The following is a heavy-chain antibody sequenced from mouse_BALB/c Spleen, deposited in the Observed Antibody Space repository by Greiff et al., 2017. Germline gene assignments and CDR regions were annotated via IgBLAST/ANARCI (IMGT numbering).Heavy chain of an antibody. CDR3: AREGDYGNYHAMDY. V-gene: IGHV1-20*02. CDR1: GYSFTGYF. D-gene: IGHD2-1*01. Sequence: EVQLQQSGPELVKPGASVKISCKASGYSFTGYFMNWVMQSHGKSLEWIGRINPYNGDTFYNQKFKGKATLTVDTSSSTAYIQLSSLSSEDSAVYFCAREGDYGNYHAMDYWGQGTSVTVSS. J-gene: IGHJ4*01. CDR2: INPYNGDT.